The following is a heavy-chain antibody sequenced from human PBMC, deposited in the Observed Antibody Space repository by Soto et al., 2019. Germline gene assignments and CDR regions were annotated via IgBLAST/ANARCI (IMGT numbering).Heavy chain of an antibody. D-gene: IGHD6-19*01. J-gene: IGHJ4*02. V-gene: IGHV3-30*18. CDR1: GFTFNRFA. CDR2: TSFDGSDT. CDR3: AKDRLAWLALGLWF. Sequence: QVQLVESGGGVVRPGTSLRLSCTASGFTFNRFAMHWVRQAPGKGLEWVAVTSFDGSDTHYADAVRGRFTISRDNSKNTLYLQMTSLRADATAMYYCAKDRLAWLALGLWFWGQGTLVTVS.